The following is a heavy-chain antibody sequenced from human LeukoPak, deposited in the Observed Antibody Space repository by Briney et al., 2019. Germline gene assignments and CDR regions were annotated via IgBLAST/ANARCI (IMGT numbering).Heavy chain of an antibody. CDR2: INPNSGGT. D-gene: IGHD3-16*01. J-gene: IGHJ4*02. CDR3: ARVPILMMYYFDY. V-gene: IGHV1-2*02. Sequence: ASVKVSCKASGYAFTGYYMHWVRQAPGQGLEWMGWINPNSGGTNYAQKFQGRVTMTRDTSISTAYMELSRLRSDDPAVYYCARVPILMMYYFDYWGQGTLVTVSS. CDR1: GYAFTGYY.